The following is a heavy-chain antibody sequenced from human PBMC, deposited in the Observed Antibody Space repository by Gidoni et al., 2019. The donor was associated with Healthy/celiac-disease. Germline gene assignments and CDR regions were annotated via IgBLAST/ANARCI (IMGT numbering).Heavy chain of an antibody. CDR1: GGYISSYY. CDR3: ASLTYYYGSGSYFRAFDI. CDR2: IYYSGST. Sequence: QVQLQESGPGLVKPSETLSLTCTVSGGYISSYYWSWIRQPPGKGLEWIGYIYYSGSTNYNPSLKSRVTISVDTSKNQFSLKLSSVTAADTAGYYCASLTYYYGSGSYFRAFDIWGQGTMVTVSS. D-gene: IGHD3-10*01. V-gene: IGHV4-59*01. J-gene: IGHJ3*02.